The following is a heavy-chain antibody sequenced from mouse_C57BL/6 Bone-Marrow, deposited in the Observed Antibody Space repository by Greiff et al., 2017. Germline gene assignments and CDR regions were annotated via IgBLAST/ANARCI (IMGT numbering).Heavy chain of an antibody. CDR2: ISPGGGYT. CDR1: GYTINNYW. Sequence: QVQLQQSGAELVRPGTSVKMSCKASGYTINNYWIGWAKQRPGHGLEWIGYISPGGGYTNYNEQFKGKATLTADKSSSTAYMPLRRLTSEDTTIYDCARKHPHYYAMDYWGQGTSVTVSS. V-gene: IGHV1-63*01. CDR3: ARKHPHYYAMDY. J-gene: IGHJ4*01.